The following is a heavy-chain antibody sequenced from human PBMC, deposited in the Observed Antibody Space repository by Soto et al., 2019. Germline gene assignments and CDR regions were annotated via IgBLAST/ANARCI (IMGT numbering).Heavy chain of an antibody. CDR3: ARLIQLWDYGMDV. V-gene: IGHV3-72*01. CDR2: TRNKANSYTT. Sequence: HPGGSLRLSCAASGFTFSDHYMDWVRQAPGKGLEWVGRTRNKANSYTTEYAASVEGRFTISRDDSKNSLYLQMNSLKTDDTAVYYCARLIQLWDYGMDVWGQGTTVTVSS. CDR1: GFTFSDHY. J-gene: IGHJ6*02. D-gene: IGHD5-18*01.